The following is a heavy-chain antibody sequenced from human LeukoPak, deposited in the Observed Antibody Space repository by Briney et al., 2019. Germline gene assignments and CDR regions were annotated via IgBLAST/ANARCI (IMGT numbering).Heavy chain of an antibody. D-gene: IGHD2-2*01. Sequence: KPSDILSLTCTVSGGSIRTHYWSWIRQPPGKGLGWIGYIYYSGSTNYNPSLKSRVTISVDSSKHQSSLKLRSVTAADTGVYYSARRGYQLLCYDYYYYFMYVSGKGTTVSVSS. V-gene: IGHV4-59*11. CDR2: IYYSGST. J-gene: IGHJ6*03. CDR3: ARRGYQLLCYDYYYYFMYV. CDR1: GGSIRTHY.